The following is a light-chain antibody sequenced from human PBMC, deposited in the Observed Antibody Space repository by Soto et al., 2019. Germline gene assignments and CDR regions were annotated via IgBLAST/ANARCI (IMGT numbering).Light chain of an antibody. CDR1: QSISSW. Sequence: DIQMTQSPSTLSASVGDRVTIACRASQSISSWLAWYQQKPGKAPKLLIYDASSLESGVPSRFSGSGSGTEFTLTISSLQPEDVATYYCQQLNSYLITLGQGTRLEI. CDR2: DAS. V-gene: IGKV1-5*01. J-gene: IGKJ5*01. CDR3: QQLNSYLIT.